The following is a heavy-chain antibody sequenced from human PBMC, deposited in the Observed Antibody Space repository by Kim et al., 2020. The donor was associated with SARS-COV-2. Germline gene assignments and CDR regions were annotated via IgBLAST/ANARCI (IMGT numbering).Heavy chain of an antibody. D-gene: IGHD3-22*01. J-gene: IGHJ3*02. CDR3: AIDDTSGFVRDAFDI. Sequence: PSLKSRVTISVDTSKYQFTLKLGTVTAADTAVYYCAIDDTSGFVRDAFDIWGQGTMVTVSS. V-gene: IGHV4-31*02.